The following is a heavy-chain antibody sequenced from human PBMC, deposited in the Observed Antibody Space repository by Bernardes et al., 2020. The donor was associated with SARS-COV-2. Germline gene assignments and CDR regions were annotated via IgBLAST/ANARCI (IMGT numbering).Heavy chain of an antibody. CDR2: ISGGGSRT. CDR3: ANHLKQSPDF. CDR1: GFTFSTYA. V-gene: IGHV3-23*01. Sequence: GGSLGLSCAASGFTFSTYAMSWVRQAPGKGLEWVSAISGGGSRTYYADSVKGRFTISRDNSKNSPYLQMNSLRGEDTAVYYCANHLKQSPDFWGQGTLVTVSS. J-gene: IGHJ4*02.